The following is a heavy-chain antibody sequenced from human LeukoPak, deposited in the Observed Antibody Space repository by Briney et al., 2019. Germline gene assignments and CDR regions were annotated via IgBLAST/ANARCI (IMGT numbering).Heavy chain of an antibody. CDR2: ISGSGGGT. J-gene: IGHJ4*02. V-gene: IGHV3-23*01. Sequence: QPGGSLRLSCAASGFTFSHYGMSWVRQAPGKWLEWVSAISGSGGGTYYADSMKGHFTISRDNSKNTLYLQMNSLRAEDTAVYYCAKFSQDIVVVPAAYFDYWGQGTLVPVSS. CDR1: GFTFSHYG. CDR3: AKFSQDIVVVPAAYFDY. D-gene: IGHD2-2*01.